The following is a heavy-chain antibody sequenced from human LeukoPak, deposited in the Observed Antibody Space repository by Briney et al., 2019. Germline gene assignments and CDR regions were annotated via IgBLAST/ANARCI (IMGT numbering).Heavy chain of an antibody. CDR2: IFYSGIT. Sequence: PSETLSLTCNVSGGSMSNIYYWGWIRQPPGKGLEWIGNIFYSGITYYNPSLKSRVTMSVDTSKNQFSLKLSSVTAADTAVYYCARGPVWAAFDIWGQGTMVTVSS. D-gene: IGHD3-16*01. V-gene: IGHV4-39*07. CDR1: GGSMSNIYY. J-gene: IGHJ3*02. CDR3: ARGPVWAAFDI.